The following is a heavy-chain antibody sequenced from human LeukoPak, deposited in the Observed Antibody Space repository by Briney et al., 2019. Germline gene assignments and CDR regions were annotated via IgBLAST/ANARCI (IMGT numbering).Heavy chain of an antibody. D-gene: IGHD3-3*01. Sequence: SETLSLTCAVSGYSISSGYYWGWIRQPPGKGLEWIGSIYHSGSTYYNPSLKSRVTISVDTSKNQFSLKLSSVTAADTAVYYCARHTRDIFGVGGVDYWGQGTLVTVSS. J-gene: IGHJ4*02. V-gene: IGHV4-38-2*01. CDR3: ARHTRDIFGVGGVDY. CDR1: GYSISSGYY. CDR2: IYHSGST.